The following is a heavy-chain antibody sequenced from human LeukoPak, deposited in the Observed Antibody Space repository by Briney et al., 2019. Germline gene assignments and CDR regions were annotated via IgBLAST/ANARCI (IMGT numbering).Heavy chain of an antibody. CDR1: GGSISSNSRY. CDR2: IFHNGNT. D-gene: IGHD3-16*01. CDR3: ARVGWGNVAAYPNWLDP. V-gene: IGHV4-39*07. J-gene: IGHJ5*02. Sequence: SETLSLTCTVSGGSISSNSRYWGWIRQPPGTGLEWIADIFHNGNTAYNPSLKRRVTISIDTSQNQLSLRLSSVTAADTAVYYCARVGWGNVAAYPNWLDPWGQGTVVTVSS.